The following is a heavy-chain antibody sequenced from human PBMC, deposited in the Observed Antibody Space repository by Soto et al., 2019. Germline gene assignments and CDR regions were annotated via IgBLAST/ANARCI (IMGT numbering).Heavy chain of an antibody. Sequence: QVQLVESGGGLVKPGGSLRLSCAASGFTFSDYYMSWIRQAPGKGLEWVSYISSSGSTIYYADSVKGRFTISRDNAKNSLYLQMNSLRAEDTAVYYCARSAPRFLLRYFDWVATPWGQGTLVTVSS. J-gene: IGHJ5*02. CDR3: ARSAPRFLLRYFDWVATP. CDR1: GFTFSDYY. V-gene: IGHV3-11*01. CDR2: ISSSGSTI. D-gene: IGHD3-9*01.